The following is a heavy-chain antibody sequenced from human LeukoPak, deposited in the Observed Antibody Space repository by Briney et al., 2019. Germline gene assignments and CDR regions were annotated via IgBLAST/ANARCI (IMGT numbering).Heavy chain of an antibody. Sequence: MTSETLSLTCTVSSGSNSSYYWSWIRQPPGKGLEWIGYVYYSGSANYNPSLKSRVTISVDTSKNQFSLKLSSVTAADTAVYYCARHEKLGQFDYWGQGTLVTVSS. D-gene: IGHD3-10*01. J-gene: IGHJ4*02. V-gene: IGHV4-59*08. CDR2: VYYSGSA. CDR3: ARHEKLGQFDY. CDR1: SGSNSSYY.